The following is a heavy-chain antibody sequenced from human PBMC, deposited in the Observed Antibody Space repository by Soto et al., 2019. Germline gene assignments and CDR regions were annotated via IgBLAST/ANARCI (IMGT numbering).Heavy chain of an antibody. J-gene: IGHJ4*02. D-gene: IGHD3-22*01. CDR3: ARDMGGYYFEPNDY. CDR1: GYTFTSYY. CDR2: ITANNVNT. V-gene: IGHV1-18*04. Sequence: ASVKVSCKASGYTFTSYYMHWVRQAPGQGLEWMGWITANNVNTNYAQKFQGRVTMTTDTSTATAYMELRSLRSDDTAVYYCARDMGGYYFEPNDYWGQGTLVTVSS.